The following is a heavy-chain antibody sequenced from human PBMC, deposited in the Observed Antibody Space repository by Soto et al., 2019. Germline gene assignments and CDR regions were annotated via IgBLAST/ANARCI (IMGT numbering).Heavy chain of an antibody. CDR1: GFTFSSYG. CDR2: IWYDGSNK. Sequence: GGSLRLSCAASGFTFSSYGMHWVRQAPGKGLEWVAVIWYDGSNKYYADSVKGRFTISRDNSKNTLYLQMNSLRAEDTAVYYCARDRTWYSGFGDYWGQGTLVTVSS. J-gene: IGHJ4*02. V-gene: IGHV3-33*01. D-gene: IGHD1-26*01. CDR3: ARDRTWYSGFGDY.